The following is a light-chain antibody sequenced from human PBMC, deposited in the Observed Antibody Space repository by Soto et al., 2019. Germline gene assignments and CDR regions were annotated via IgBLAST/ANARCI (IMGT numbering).Light chain of an antibody. J-gene: IGKJ1*01. V-gene: IGKV4-1*01. CDR2: WAS. Sequence: DIVMTQSPDSLAVSLGEKATIRCRSSQSLFYSSNNKNFLAWYQHKPGQPPKLVMYWASTRESGVPARFSGRGFGADFALTISSLKAEDLAVYYCQQYSTTHRTFGKGTELDI. CDR1: QSLFYSSNNKNF. CDR3: QQYSTTHRT.